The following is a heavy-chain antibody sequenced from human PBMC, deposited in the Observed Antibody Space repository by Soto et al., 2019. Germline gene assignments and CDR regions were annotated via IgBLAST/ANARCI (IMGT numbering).Heavy chain of an antibody. CDR2: IYYSWST. V-gene: IGHV4-59*01. CDR1: GVSISSSY. CDR3: ARGAADSYYYGMDV. J-gene: IGHJ6*02. Sequence: PSAPLSLTCTCSGVSISSSYWSWIRHPPGKGLEWIGYIYYSWSTNYNPSLKSRFTISVDTSKNQLSLKLSSVTAADTAVYYCARGAADSYYYGMDVWGQGTTVTVSS. D-gene: IGHD2-15*01.